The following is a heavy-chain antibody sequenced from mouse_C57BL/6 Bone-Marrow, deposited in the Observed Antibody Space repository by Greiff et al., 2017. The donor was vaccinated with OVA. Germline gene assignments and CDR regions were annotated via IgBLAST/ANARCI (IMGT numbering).Heavy chain of an antibody. Sequence: QVQLQQPGAELVKPGASVKMSCKASGYTFTSYWITWVKQRPGQGLEWIGDIYPGSGSTNYNAKFTSTATLTVDTSSSTAYMQLSSLTSEDSAVYYCAREGDGYYVWFAYWGQGTLVTVSA. V-gene: IGHV1-55*01. CDR3: AREGDGYYVWFAY. CDR2: IYPGSGST. CDR1: GYTFTSYW. D-gene: IGHD2-3*01. J-gene: IGHJ3*01.